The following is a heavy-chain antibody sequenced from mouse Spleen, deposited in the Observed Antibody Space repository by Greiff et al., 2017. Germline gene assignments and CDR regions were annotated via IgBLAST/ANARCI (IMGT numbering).Heavy chain of an antibody. CDR3: AREVYYDYDVSAWFAY. Sequence: QVQLKESGAELVRPGTSVKVSCKASGYAFTNYLIEWVKQRPGQGLEWIGVINPGSGGTNYNEKFKGKATLTADKSSSTAYMQLSSLTSEDSAVYFCAREVYYDYDVSAWFAYWGQGTLVTVSA. J-gene: IGHJ3*01. CDR2: INPGSGGT. CDR1: GYAFTNYL. V-gene: IGHV1-54*01. D-gene: IGHD2-4*01.